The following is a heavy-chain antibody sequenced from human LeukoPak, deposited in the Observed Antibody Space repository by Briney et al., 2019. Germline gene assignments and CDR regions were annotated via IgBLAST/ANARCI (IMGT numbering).Heavy chain of an antibody. CDR1: GGTFSSYA. J-gene: IGHJ5*02. D-gene: IGHD3-10*01. CDR3: ARDSGYYYGSGSYKWFDP. CDR2: INPSGGST. V-gene: IGHV1-46*01. Sequence: VASVKVSCKASGGTFSSYAISWVRQAPGQGLEWMGIINPSGGSTSYAQKFQGRVTMTRGTSTSTVYMELSSLRSEDTAVYYCARDSGYYYGSGSYKWFDPWGQGTLVTVSS.